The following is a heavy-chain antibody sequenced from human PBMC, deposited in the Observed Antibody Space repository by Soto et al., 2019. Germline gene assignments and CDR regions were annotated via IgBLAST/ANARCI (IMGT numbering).Heavy chain of an antibody. CDR2: ISAYNGNT. CDR1: GYTFTSYG. D-gene: IGHD3-22*01. Sequence: ASVKVSCKASGYTFTSYGISWVRQAPGQGLEWMGWISAYNGNTNYAQKLQGRVTMTTDTSTSTAYMELRSLRSDDTAVYYCARDGPYYDSSSYWSGALDIWGQGTMVTVSS. CDR3: ARDGPYYDSSSYWSGALDI. J-gene: IGHJ3*02. V-gene: IGHV1-18*01.